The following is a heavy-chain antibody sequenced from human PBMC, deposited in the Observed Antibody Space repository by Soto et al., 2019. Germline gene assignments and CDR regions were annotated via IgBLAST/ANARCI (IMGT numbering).Heavy chain of an antibody. Sequence: GSLILSGAASGXTLSAYWMDWVRQTPGKGLEVVANIKKDGSEKNYVDSVRGRLNISRENAGNSLHLQMNSLTSEDSALYYCSRSLDSWGQGTLGTVSS. CDR1: GXTLSAYW. J-gene: IGHJ4*02. CDR3: SRSLDS. CDR2: IKKDGSEK. V-gene: IGHV3-7*01.